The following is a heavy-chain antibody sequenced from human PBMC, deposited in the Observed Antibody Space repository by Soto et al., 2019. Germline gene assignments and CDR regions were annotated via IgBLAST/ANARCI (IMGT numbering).Heavy chain of an antibody. V-gene: IGHV3-30-3*01. CDR3: AKVLGYCTSSSCSREAYYFYGMDV. D-gene: IGHD2-2*01. J-gene: IGHJ6*02. Sequence: GGSLRLSCAASGFTFSSYAMHWVRQAPGKGLEWVAVISYDGSDNYYADSVKGRFTISRDNSKNTLYLQMNSLRAEDTAVYYCAKVLGYCTSSSCSREAYYFYGMDVWGQGTTVTVSS. CDR1: GFTFSSYA. CDR2: ISYDGSDN.